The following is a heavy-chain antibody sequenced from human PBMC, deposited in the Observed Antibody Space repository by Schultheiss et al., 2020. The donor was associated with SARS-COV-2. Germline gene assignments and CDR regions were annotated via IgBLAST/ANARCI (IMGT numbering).Heavy chain of an antibody. CDR1: GFTFSSYA. D-gene: IGHD6-13*01. Sequence: GESLKISCAASGFTFSSYAMSWVRQAPGKGLEWVGRVRSKSDGGTSDYAAPAKGRFTISRDDSRNTAYLQMNSLKIEDTAVYFCNTDRGSSSYFAAYWGHGTLVTVSS. CDR3: NTDRGSSSYFAAY. J-gene: IGHJ4*01. V-gene: IGHV3-15*01. CDR2: VRSKSDGGTS.